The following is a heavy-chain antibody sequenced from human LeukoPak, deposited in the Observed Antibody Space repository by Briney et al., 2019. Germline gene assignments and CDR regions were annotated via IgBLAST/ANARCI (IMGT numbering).Heavy chain of an antibody. Sequence: PSETLSLTCTVSGGSISSSSYYWGWIRQPPGKGLEWIGSIYYSGSTYYNPSLKSRVTISVDTSKNQFSLKLSSVTAADTAVYYCARGVPFWSGHQQAFDIWGQGTMVTVSS. CDR2: IYYSGST. J-gene: IGHJ3*02. CDR3: ARGVPFWSGHQQAFDI. V-gene: IGHV4-39*07. CDR1: GGSISSSSYY. D-gene: IGHD3-3*01.